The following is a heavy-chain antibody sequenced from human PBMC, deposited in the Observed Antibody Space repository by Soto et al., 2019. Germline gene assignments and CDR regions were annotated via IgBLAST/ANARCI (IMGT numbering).Heavy chain of an antibody. J-gene: IGHJ4*02. D-gene: IGHD5-12*01. V-gene: IGHV4-39*01. Sequence: QLQLQESGPGLVKPSETLSLTCTVSGGSISSSNYYWDWIRQPPGKGLEWIGSIYYSGSTYYNPSXRCXVTISVDTSKNQFSLRLSSVTAADTAVYYCARRETATIFNYWGQGTLVTVSS. CDR2: IYYSGST. CDR3: ARRETATIFNY. CDR1: GGSISSSNYY.